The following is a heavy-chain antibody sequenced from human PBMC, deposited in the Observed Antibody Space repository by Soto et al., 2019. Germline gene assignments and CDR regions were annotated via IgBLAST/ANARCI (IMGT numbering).Heavy chain of an antibody. CDR2: IMPILGTA. V-gene: IGHV1-69*01. J-gene: IGHJ4*02. D-gene: IGHD6-6*01. Sequence: QVQLVQSGAEVKKPGSSVKVSCKASGGTFSSYAINWVRQAPGQGLEWMGGIMPILGTANYAQKFQGGVTITADESTGTDYMELSSLRSEDTAVYYCARGGYSSSYRLDYWGQGTLVTVSS. CDR3: ARGGYSSSYRLDY. CDR1: GGTFSSYA.